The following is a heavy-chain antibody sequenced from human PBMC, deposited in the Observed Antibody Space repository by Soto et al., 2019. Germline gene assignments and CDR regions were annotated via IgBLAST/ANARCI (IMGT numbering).Heavy chain of an antibody. J-gene: IGHJ4*02. CDR2: SYWDDDK. Sequence: SGPTLVNPTQTLTLTCTFSGFSLSTSGVGVGWIRQPPGKALEWLALSYWDDDKRYSPSLKSRLTITKNTSKNQVVLTMTNMDPVDTATYYCAHSPYYGSGSYYYFDYWGQGTLVTVSS. V-gene: IGHV2-5*02. CDR3: AHSPYYGSGSYYYFDY. D-gene: IGHD3-10*01. CDR1: GFSLSTSGVG.